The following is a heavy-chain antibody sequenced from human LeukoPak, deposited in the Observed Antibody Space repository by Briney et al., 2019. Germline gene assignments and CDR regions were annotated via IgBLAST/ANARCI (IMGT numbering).Heavy chain of an antibody. J-gene: IGHJ4*02. CDR2: ISYDGNNK. CDR3: ARVYSDYFDY. Sequence: GGSLRLSCAASGFTFSSYAMHWVRQAPGKGLEWVAVISYDGNNKYYADPVKGRFTISRDKSKNTLYLQMNSLRAEDTAVYYCARVYSDYFDYWGQGTLVTVSS. V-gene: IGHV3-30*04. CDR1: GFTFSSYA. D-gene: IGHD2-21*01.